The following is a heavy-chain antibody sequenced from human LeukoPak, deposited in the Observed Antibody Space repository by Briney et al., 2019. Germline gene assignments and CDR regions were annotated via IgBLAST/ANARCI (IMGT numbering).Heavy chain of an antibody. CDR2: IIPIFGTA. CDR1: GGTFSSYA. D-gene: IGHD3-22*01. V-gene: IGHV1-69*13. J-gene: IGHJ4*02. Sequence: SVKVSCKASGGTFSSYAISWVRQAPGQGLEWMGGIIPIFGTANYTQKFQGRVTITADESTSTAYMELSSLRSEDTAVYYCASNSGYYRDYDYWGQGTLVTVSS. CDR3: ASNSGYYRDYDY.